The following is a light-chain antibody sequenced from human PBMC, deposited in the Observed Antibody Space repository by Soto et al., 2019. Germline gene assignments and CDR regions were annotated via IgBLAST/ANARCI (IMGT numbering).Light chain of an antibody. J-gene: IGKJ1*01. V-gene: IGKV3-15*01. CDR3: KKYNNWPWT. CDR2: GAS. Sequence: MTQSPSYIAASICDTVTLTCRASQSISDTLAWYQQKPGQAPRLLIHGASTRATGFPGRFSGSGSGTDFTLTISSLQSEEFAVYYCKKYNNWPWTVGKGNKVAIK. CDR1: QSISDT.